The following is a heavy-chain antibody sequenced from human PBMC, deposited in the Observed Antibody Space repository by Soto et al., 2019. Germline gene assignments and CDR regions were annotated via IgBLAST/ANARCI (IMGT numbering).Heavy chain of an antibody. CDR3: ARGLPPTYSSSHWHYMDV. J-gene: IGHJ6*03. CDR2: INAGNGNT. CDR1: GYTFTSYA. Sequence: GASVKVSCKASGYTFTSYAMHWVRQAPGQRLEWMGWINAGNGNTKYSQKFQGRVTITRDTSASTAYMELSSLRSEDTAVYYCARGLPPTYSSSHWHYMDVWGKGTTVTVSS. D-gene: IGHD6-6*01. V-gene: IGHV1-3*01.